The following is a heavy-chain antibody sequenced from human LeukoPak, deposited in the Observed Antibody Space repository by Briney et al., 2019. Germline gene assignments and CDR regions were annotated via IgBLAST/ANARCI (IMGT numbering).Heavy chain of an antibody. CDR1: GFIFSSFW. CDR2: ISGSGGST. D-gene: IGHD1-7*01. V-gene: IGHV3-23*01. CDR3: AKSMGNTGTTRVFDY. Sequence: PGGSLRLSCAASGFIFSSFWMHWFRQVPGKGLEWVSFISGSGGSTYYADSVKGRFTISRDNSKNTLYLQMNSLRAEDTAVYYCAKSMGNTGTTRVFDYWGQGTLVTVSS. J-gene: IGHJ4*02.